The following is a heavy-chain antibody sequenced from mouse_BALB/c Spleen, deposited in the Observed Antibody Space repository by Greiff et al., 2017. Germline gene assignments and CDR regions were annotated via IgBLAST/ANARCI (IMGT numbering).Heavy chain of an antibody. V-gene: IGHV5-17*02. J-gene: IGHJ3*01. Sequence: EVMLVESGGGLVQPGGSRKLSCAASGFTFSSFGMHWVRQAPEKGLEWVAYISSGSSTIYYADTVKGRFTISRDNPKNTLFLQMISLRSEDTAMYYCARGALGLTWFAYWGQGTLVTVSA. CDR2: ISSGSSTI. D-gene: IGHD4-1*01. CDR1: GFTFSSFG. CDR3: ARGALGLTWFAY.